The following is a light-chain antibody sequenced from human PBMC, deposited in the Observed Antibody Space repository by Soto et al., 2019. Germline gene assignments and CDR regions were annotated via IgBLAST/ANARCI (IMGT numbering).Light chain of an antibody. Sequence: QLVLTPPPSASGTPGQRVTISCSGSSSNIGSNTVNWYQQLPGTAPKLLIHSNNQRPSGVPDRFSGSKSGTSASLAISGLQSEDEADYYCAAWDDSLNGWVFGGGTKLTVL. CDR2: SNN. CDR3: AAWDDSLNGWV. J-gene: IGLJ3*02. CDR1: SSNIGSNT. V-gene: IGLV1-44*01.